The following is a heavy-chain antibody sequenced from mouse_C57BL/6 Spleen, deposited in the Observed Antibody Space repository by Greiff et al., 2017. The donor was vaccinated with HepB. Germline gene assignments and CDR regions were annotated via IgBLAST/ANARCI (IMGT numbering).Heavy chain of an antibody. CDR2: IYPGDGDT. V-gene: IGHV1-80*01. CDR3: AREGGYSNSWYFDV. Sequence: QVQLKESGAELVKPGASVKISCKASGYAFSSYWMNWVKQRPGKGLEWIGQIYPGDGDTNHNGKFKGKATLTADKSSSTAYMQLSSLTSEDSAVYFCAREGGYSNSWYFDVWGTGTTVTVSS. J-gene: IGHJ1*03. CDR1: GYAFSSYW. D-gene: IGHD2-5*01.